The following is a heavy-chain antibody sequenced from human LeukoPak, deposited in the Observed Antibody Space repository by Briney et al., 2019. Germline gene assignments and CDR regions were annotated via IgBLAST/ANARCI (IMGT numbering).Heavy chain of an antibody. CDR2: IYYSGST. D-gene: IGHD3-3*01. Sequence: SETLSLTCAVSGGSTSSSSYNWGRIRQPPGKGLEWIGSIYYSGSTYYNPSLKSRVTISLDTSKNQFSLNLTSVTAADTAVYYCARQAHWPLSPASFGNWFDPWGQGTLVTVSS. V-gene: IGHV4-39*01. CDR3: ARQAHWPLSPASFGNWFDP. J-gene: IGHJ5*02. CDR1: GGSTSSSSYN.